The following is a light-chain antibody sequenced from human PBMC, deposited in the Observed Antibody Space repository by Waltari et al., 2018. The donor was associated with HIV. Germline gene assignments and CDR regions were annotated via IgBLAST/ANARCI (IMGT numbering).Light chain of an antibody. CDR1: SSNIATSKY. V-gene: IGLV2-14*01. CDR3: NSFTNSGTLE. Sequence: QSALTQPASVSGSPGQSITISCTGASSNIATSKYVSWYLQRPGKAPQIIIYEFTNRPAGVSDCFSGSKSGNTASLTISRLQPEDEAVYFCNSFTNSGTLEFGGGTKLTVL. J-gene: IGLJ3*02. CDR2: EFT.